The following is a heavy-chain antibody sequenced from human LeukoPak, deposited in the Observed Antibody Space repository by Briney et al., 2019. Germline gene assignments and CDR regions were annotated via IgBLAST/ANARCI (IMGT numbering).Heavy chain of an antibody. J-gene: IGHJ5*01. CDR2: IGTSSGAI. CDR1: GFTFSTYN. CDR3: ARNLDS. V-gene: IGHV3-48*02. Sequence: GGSLRLSCSASGFTFSTYNMNWVRQAPGKGLEWVSLIGTSSGAIYYADSVKGRFTISRDNAKKSLYLQMNSLRDEGTAVYYCARNLDSWGQGALVTVSS.